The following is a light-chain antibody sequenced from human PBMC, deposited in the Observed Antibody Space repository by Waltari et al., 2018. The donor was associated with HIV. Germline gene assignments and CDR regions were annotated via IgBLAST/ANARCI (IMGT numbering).Light chain of an antibody. J-gene: IGLJ1*01. CDR1: SYNIGAGFD. CDR3: QSYDSSLSSYV. Sequence: QSVLTQPPSVSGAPGQRVTISCTGSSYNIGAGFDFRWYQHLPGIAPKLLIYAATNRHSGVPDRFSVSKSGTSASLAITGLQAEDEADYYCQSYDSSLSSYVFASGTRVTVL. V-gene: IGLV1-40*01. CDR2: AAT.